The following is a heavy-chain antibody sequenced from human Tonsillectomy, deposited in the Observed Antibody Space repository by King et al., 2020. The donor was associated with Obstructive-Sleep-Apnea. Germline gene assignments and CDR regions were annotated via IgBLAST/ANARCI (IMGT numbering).Heavy chain of an antibody. D-gene: IGHD6-19*01. V-gene: IGHV3-9*01. J-gene: IGHJ3*02. Sequence: EQLVQSGGGLVQPARSLRLSCAASGFTFDDYAMHWVRQAPGKGLEWVSGINWNSGTIDYADSVRGRFIISRDNAKNSLYLQMNSLRTEDTAFYYCAKDIAVAGMVALDIWGQGTMVTVSS. CDR2: INWNSGTI. CDR1: GFTFDDYA. CDR3: AKDIAVAGMVALDI.